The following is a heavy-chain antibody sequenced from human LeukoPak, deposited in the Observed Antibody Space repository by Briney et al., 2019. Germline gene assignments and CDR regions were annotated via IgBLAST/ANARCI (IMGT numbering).Heavy chain of an antibody. J-gene: IGHJ4*02. CDR3: ARDSGYGGNSEDY. CDR2: IIPILGIA. V-gene: IGHV1-69*04. D-gene: IGHD4-23*01. Sequence: EASVKVSCKASGGTFSSYAISWVRQAPGQGLEWMGRIIPILGIANYAQKFQGRVTITADKSTSTAYMELSSLRSEDTAVYYCARDSGYGGNSEDYWGQGTLVTVSS. CDR1: GGTFSSYA.